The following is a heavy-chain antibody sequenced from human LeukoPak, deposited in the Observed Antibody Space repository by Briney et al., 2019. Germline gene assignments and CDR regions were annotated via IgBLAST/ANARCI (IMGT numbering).Heavy chain of an antibody. CDR1: GFTFSSYS. CDR3: ARDEVGATIFLDY. V-gene: IGHV3-21*01. CDR2: ISSSSSYI. J-gene: IGHJ4*02. D-gene: IGHD1-26*01. Sequence: GGSLRLSCAASGFTFSSYSMNWVRQAPGKGLEWVSSISSSSSYIYYADSVKGRFTISRDNAKNSLYLQMNSLRAEDTAVYYCARDEVGATIFLDYWGQGTLVTVSS.